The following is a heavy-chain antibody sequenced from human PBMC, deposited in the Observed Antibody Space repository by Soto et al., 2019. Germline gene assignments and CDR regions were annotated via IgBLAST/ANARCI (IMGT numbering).Heavy chain of an antibody. D-gene: IGHD1-1*01. CDR1: GFTFSNYY. CDR2: ISSSGNNI. J-gene: IGHJ4*02. Sequence: GGSLRLSCAASGFTFSNYYMSWIRQAPGKGLEWVSYISSSGNNIYQADSVKGRFTIYRDNAKNSLYLQMNSLRGDDTAVYYCATSTGTTPVFDYWGRGTLVTVSS. CDR3: ATSTGTTPVFDY. V-gene: IGHV3-11*01.